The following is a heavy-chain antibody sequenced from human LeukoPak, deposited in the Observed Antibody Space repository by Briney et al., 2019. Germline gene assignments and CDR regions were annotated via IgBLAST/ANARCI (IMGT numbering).Heavy chain of an antibody. Sequence: ASVKVSCKVSGYTLTELSMHWVRQAPGKGLEWMGGFDPEDGETIYAQKFQGRVTMTEDTSTDTAYMELSSLRSEDTAVYYCARDPDYDILTGSNYFDYWGQGTLVTVSS. CDR2: FDPEDGET. J-gene: IGHJ4*02. CDR3: ARDPDYDILTGSNYFDY. V-gene: IGHV1-24*01. CDR1: GYTLTELS. D-gene: IGHD3-9*01.